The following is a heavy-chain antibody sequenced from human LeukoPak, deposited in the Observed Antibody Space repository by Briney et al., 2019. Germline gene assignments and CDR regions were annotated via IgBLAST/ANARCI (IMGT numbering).Heavy chain of an antibody. J-gene: IGHJ1*01. Sequence: PGGSLRLSCAASGFSLSENWMHWVRQAPGQGLVWVSRIDEFGRATFYADSVKGRFTISRDDATNTVYLQMNSLRADDTAIYFCTRDLVLGSGSYGHWGQGTLVTASA. CDR2: IDEFGRAT. D-gene: IGHD3-10*01. CDR3: TRDLVLGSGSYGH. CDR1: GFSLSENW. V-gene: IGHV3-74*01.